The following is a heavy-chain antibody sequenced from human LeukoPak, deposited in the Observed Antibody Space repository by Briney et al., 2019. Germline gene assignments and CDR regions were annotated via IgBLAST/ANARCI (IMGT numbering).Heavy chain of an antibody. Sequence: SETLSLTCTVSGGSISSSSYYWGWIRQPPGKGLEWIGSIYYSGSTYYNPSLKSRVTISVDTSKNQFSLQLSSVTAADTAVYYCARYYYGSGSPPLDPWGQGTLVTVSS. D-gene: IGHD3-10*01. J-gene: IGHJ5*02. CDR1: GGSISSSSYY. CDR3: ARYYYGSGSPPLDP. CDR2: IYYSGST. V-gene: IGHV4-39*01.